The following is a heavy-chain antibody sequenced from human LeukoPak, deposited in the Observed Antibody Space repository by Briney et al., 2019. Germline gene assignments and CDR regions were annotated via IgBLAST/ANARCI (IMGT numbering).Heavy chain of an antibody. J-gene: IGHJ4*02. V-gene: IGHV3-48*03. CDR1: GFTFSGYE. Sequence: GGSLRLSCAGSGFTFSGYEMNWVRQAPGKGLEWISYISSSGTTIYYADSVKGRFTISGDNAKNSLFLQMNSLRAEDTAVYYCARRYCSSTSCTLDYWGQGTLVTVSS. CDR3: ARRYCSSTSCTLDY. D-gene: IGHD2-2*01. CDR2: ISSSGTTI.